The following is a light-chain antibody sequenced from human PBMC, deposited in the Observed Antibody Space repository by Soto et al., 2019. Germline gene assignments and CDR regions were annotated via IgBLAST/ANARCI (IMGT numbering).Light chain of an antibody. Sequence: IVMTQSPASLSMSPGERATLSCRASQSVSSSYLAWYQQKPGQAPRLLIFDASNRATGIPDRFSGSGSGTDFTLTISRLEPEDFAVYYCQQYGSSPRTFGQGTKVDI. V-gene: IGKV3-20*01. CDR2: DAS. CDR3: QQYGSSPRT. J-gene: IGKJ1*01. CDR1: QSVSSSY.